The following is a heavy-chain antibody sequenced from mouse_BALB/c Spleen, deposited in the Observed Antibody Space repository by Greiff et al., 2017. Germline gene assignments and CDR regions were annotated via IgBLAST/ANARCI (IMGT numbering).Heavy chain of an antibody. J-gene: IGHJ2*01. CDR1: GYTFTSYW. CDR2: IYPGSGST. V-gene: IGHV1S22*01. Sequence: LQQPGSELVRPGASVKLSCKASGYTFTSYWMHWVKQRPGQGLEWIGNIYPGSGSTNYDEKFKSKATLTVDTSSSTAYMQLSSLTSEDSAVYYCTTGDLFDYWGQGTTLTVSS. CDR3: TTGDLFDY.